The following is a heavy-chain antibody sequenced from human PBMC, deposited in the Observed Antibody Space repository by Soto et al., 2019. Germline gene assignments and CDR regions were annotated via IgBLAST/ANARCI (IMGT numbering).Heavy chain of an antibody. J-gene: IGHJ4*02. V-gene: IGHV3-48*02. D-gene: IGHD3-10*01. Sequence: GGSLRLSCAASGFTFSNYNMNWVRQAPGKGLEWVSYISSSSSTIYYADSVKGRFTISREKAKNSLYLQMNSLGDEDTAVYYCARLPPEWFGLFYWGRGTLVTVSS. CDR3: ARLPPEWFGLFY. CDR2: ISSSSSTI. CDR1: GFTFSNYN.